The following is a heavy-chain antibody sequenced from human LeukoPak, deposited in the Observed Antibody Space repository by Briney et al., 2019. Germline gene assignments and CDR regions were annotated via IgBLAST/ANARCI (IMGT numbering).Heavy chain of an antibody. Sequence: GGSLRLSCAASGFTFSSYAMSWVRLAPGKGLEWVSGISGSDGSTYYAGSVKGRFTISRDDSKNTLFLQLTSLRAEDTAVYYCAKASSPLGYFDYWGQGILVTVSS. CDR1: GFTFSSYA. CDR3: AKASSPLGYFDY. V-gene: IGHV3-23*01. D-gene: IGHD6-13*01. J-gene: IGHJ4*02. CDR2: ISGSDGST.